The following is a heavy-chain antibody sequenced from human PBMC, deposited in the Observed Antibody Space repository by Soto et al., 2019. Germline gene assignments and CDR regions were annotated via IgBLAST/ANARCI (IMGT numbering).Heavy chain of an antibody. CDR2: IIPMLGIR. CDR3: TIGSWSGEVFDI. V-gene: IGHV1-69*02. D-gene: IGHD2-21*01. Sequence: QVQLVQSGAEVKKLGSSVKVSCKDSGGTFSAYSMFWVRQAPGQGLEWMGRIIPMLGIRNYAQRFQDRVTITADKSTATAHMELSSLRSEDTALYYCTIGSWSGEVFDIWDQGTMVTVSS. J-gene: IGHJ3*02. CDR1: GGTFSAYS.